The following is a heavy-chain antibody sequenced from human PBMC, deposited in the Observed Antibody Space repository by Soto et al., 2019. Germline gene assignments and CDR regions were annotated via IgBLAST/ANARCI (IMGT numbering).Heavy chain of an antibody. CDR3: ARDPIRGGVPYFFDF. CDR1: GYTFTDYF. V-gene: IGHV1-2*02. Sequence: GASVKVSCKASGYTFTDYFVHWVRLAPGQGLEWMAWVNPDTGVATFPQKFQGRVTVTRDASINTDYMELTHLTSEDTGIYYCARDPIRGGVPYFFDFWGRGTQVTVSS. J-gene: IGHJ4*02. CDR2: VNPDTGVA. D-gene: IGHD3-16*01.